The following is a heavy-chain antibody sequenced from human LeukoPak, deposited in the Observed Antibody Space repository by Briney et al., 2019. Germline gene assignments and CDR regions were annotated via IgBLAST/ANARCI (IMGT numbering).Heavy chain of an antibody. D-gene: IGHD6-13*01. Sequence: GGSLRLSSAASGFTFSSYAMSWVRQAPGKGLEWVSAISGSGGSTYYADSVKGRFTISRDNSKNTLYLQMNSLRAEDTAVYYCAKDFSSSFDFDYWGQGTLVTVSS. V-gene: IGHV3-23*01. J-gene: IGHJ4*02. CDR2: ISGSGGST. CDR1: GFTFSSYA. CDR3: AKDFSSSFDFDY.